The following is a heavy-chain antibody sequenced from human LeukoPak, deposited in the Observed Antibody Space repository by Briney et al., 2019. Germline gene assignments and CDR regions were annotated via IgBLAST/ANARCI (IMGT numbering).Heavy chain of an antibody. CDR2: IIPIFGTA. Sequence: SVKVSCKASGGTFISYAISWVRQAPGQGLEWMGGIIPIFGTANYAQKFQGRVTITADESTSTAYMELSSLRSEDTAVYYCARLTIAVAGTRTDYWGQGTLVTVSS. V-gene: IGHV1-69*13. D-gene: IGHD6-19*01. J-gene: IGHJ4*02. CDR3: ARLTIAVAGTRTDY. CDR1: GGTFISYA.